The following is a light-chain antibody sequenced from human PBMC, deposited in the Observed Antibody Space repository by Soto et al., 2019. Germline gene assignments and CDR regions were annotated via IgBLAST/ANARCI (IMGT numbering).Light chain of an antibody. J-gene: IGLJ2*01. CDR2: SDT. V-gene: IGLV3-21*01. CDR3: QVWDSGSAHVL. CDR1: NIGSKG. Sequence: SSELTQPPSVSVAQGETARISCGGNNIGSKGVHWYQQKPGQAPVLVIYSDTDLPPVIPERFSGSNSANMATLTISRVEAGDEADYYCQVWDSGSAHVLFGGGTQLTVL.